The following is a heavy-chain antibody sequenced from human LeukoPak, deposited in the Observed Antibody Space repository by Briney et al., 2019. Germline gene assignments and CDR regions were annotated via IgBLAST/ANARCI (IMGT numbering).Heavy chain of an antibody. V-gene: IGHV3-30-3*01. CDR3: ARALGRVQLWGILAY. Sequence: GSLQLSCAASGFTFSSYAMHWVRQAPGKGLEWVAVISYDGSNKYYADSVKGRFTISRDNSKNTLYLQMNSLRAEDTAVYYCARALGRVQLWGILAYWGQGTLVTVSS. J-gene: IGHJ4*02. CDR2: ISYDGSNK. D-gene: IGHD5-18*01. CDR1: GFTFSSYA.